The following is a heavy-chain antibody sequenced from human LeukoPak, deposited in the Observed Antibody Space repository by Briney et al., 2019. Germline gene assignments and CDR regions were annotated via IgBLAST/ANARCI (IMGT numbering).Heavy chain of an antibody. CDR1: GFTVSSNY. CDR3: ARDLTRYYDSSGYYL. CDR2: IYSGGST. Sequence: GGSLRLSCAASGFTVSSNYMSWVRQAPGKGLEWVSVIYSGGSTYYADSVKGRFTISRGNSKNTLYLQMNSLRAEDTAVYYCARDLTRYYDSSGYYLWGQGTLVTVSS. V-gene: IGHV3-53*01. J-gene: IGHJ4*02. D-gene: IGHD3-22*01.